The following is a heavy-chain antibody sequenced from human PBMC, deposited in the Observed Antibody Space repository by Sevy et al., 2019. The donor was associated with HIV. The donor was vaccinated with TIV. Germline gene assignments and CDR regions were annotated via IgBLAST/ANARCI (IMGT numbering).Heavy chain of an antibody. V-gene: IGHV3-7*01. CDR3: ARVLLWFGDVSFDY. D-gene: IGHD3-10*01. J-gene: IGHJ4*02. Sequence: GGSLRLSCAASGFTFSSYWMSWVRQAPGKGLEWVANIKQDGSEKYYVNSVKGRFTISRDNAKNSLYLQMNSLRAEDTAVYYCARVLLWFGDVSFDYWGQGTLVTVSS. CDR2: IKQDGSEK. CDR1: GFTFSSYW.